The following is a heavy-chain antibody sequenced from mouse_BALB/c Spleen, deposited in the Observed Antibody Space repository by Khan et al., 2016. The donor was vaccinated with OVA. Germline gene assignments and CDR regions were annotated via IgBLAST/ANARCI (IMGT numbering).Heavy chain of an antibody. CDR3: ARRDYAMDY. Sequence: QVQLQQSGAELVRPGTSVQVSCKASGYAFTNYLIEWVKQRPGQGLEWIGVINTGSGGTNYNEKFKGKATLTADKSSSTAYMQLSSLTSADSAVYFCARRDYAMDYWGQGTSVTVSS. J-gene: IGHJ4*01. V-gene: IGHV1-54*01. CDR1: GYAFTNYL. CDR2: INTGSGGT.